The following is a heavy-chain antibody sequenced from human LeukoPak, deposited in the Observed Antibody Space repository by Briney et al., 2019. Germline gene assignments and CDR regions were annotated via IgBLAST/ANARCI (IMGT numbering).Heavy chain of an antibody. J-gene: IGHJ4*02. Sequence: GGSLRLSCAASGFTFDDYAMHWVRQAPGKGLEWVSGISWNSGSIGYADSVKGRFTISRDNAKNSLYLQMNSLRAEDTALYYCAKEAYCSSTSCYTGLGFDYWAREPWSPSPQ. D-gene: IGHD2-2*02. V-gene: IGHV3-9*01. CDR1: GFTFDDYA. CDR2: ISWNSGSI. CDR3: AKEAYCSSTSCYTGLGFDY.